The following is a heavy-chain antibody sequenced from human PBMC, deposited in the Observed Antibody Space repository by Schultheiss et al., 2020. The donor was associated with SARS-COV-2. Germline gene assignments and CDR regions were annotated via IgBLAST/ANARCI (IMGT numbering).Heavy chain of an antibody. CDR3: ARDILTGHMDV. D-gene: IGHD3-9*01. Sequence: SCAASGFTFSTYAMHWVRQAPGKGLEWVAVIWYDGGNKYSSDSLKGRFTISRDNSKNTLYLQMNSLRAEDTAVYYCARDILTGHMDVWGQGTTVTVSS. CDR1: GFTFSTYA. CDR2: IWYDGGNK. V-gene: IGHV3-33*08. J-gene: IGHJ6*02.